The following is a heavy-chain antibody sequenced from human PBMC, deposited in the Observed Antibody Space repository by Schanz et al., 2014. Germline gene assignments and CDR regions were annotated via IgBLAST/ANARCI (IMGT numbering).Heavy chain of an antibody. CDR3: AKTAREDCNYDSCPNWFDS. J-gene: IGHJ5*01. CDR2: ISASGGTT. CDR1: GFTFSAYA. D-gene: IGHD2-15*01. V-gene: IGHV3-23*01. Sequence: EVQLLESGGGLVQPGGSLRLSCAASGFTFSAYAMTWVRQIPGKGLEWVSAISASGGTTYYADSVKGRFTISRDNSKNTLYLQMNNLRAEDTAGYYCAKTAREDCNYDSCPNWFDSWGQGTLVTASS.